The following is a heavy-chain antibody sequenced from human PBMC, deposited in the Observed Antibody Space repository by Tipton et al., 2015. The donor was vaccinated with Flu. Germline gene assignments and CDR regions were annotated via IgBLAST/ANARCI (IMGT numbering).Heavy chain of an antibody. D-gene: IGHD4-17*01. Sequence: TLSLTCTVSGDSISRGDYYWSWIRQPPGKGLESMGYIYYSGSTYSNPSLKSRVTISIDTSKNQFSLRLSSVTAADTAVYYCARTDFGDYVLDYWGQGTLVTVSS. CDR2: IYYSGST. V-gene: IGHV4-30-4*01. J-gene: IGHJ4*02. CDR3: ARTDFGDYVLDY. CDR1: GDSISRGDYY.